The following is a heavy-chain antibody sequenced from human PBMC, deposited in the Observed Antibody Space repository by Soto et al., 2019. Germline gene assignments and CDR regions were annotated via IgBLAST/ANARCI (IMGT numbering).Heavy chain of an antibody. CDR1: GDSVSSNSAA. D-gene: IGHD6-6*01. CDR2: TYYRSKWYN. Sequence: PSQTLSLTCAISGDSVSSNSAAWNWIRQSPSRGLEWLGRTYYRSKWYNDYAVSVKSRIAINPDTSKNQFSLQLNSVTPEDTAVYYCARGTSSYCYSSSSEGCYDYYYYMDVWGKGTTVTVSS. CDR3: ARGTSSYCYSSSSEGCYDYYYYMDV. J-gene: IGHJ6*03. V-gene: IGHV6-1*01.